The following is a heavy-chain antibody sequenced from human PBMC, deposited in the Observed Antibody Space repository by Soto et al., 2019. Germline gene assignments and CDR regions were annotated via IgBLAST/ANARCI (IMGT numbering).Heavy chain of an antibody. D-gene: IGHD3-22*01. CDR2: ISAYNGNT. J-gene: IGHJ4*02. CDR1: AYTFTSYG. Sequence: ASVKVSCKASAYTFTSYGISWVRQAPGQGLEWMGWISAYNGNTNYAQKLQGRVTMTTDTSTSTAYMELRSLRSDDTAVYYCARDRYYYDSSGYYPYWGQGTLVTVSS. CDR3: ARDRYYYDSSGYYPY. V-gene: IGHV1-18*04.